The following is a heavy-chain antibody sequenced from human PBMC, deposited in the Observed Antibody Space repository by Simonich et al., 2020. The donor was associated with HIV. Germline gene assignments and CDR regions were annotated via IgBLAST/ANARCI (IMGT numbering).Heavy chain of an antibody. Sequence: QVQLQQWGAGLLKPSETLSLTCAVYGGSFSTYYWNWIRQSPGKGLEWIGEINHSGTTNYNPSLGSRVTISLDTSKNHFSLKLNSVTAADTAVYYCTTSYCSGGTCYWYFDLWGRGTLVTVSS. CDR2: INHSGTT. J-gene: IGHJ2*01. CDR3: TTSYCSGGTCYWYFDL. CDR1: GGSFSTYY. D-gene: IGHD2-15*01. V-gene: IGHV4-34*01.